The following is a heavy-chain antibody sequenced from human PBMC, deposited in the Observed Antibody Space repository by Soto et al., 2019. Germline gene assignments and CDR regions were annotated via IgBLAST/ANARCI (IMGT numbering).Heavy chain of an antibody. J-gene: IGHJ5*02. CDR3: ASGGNWFDP. D-gene: IGHD3-16*01. V-gene: IGHV4-59*02. CDR1: GGSVSNYY. Sequence: SETLSLTCNVSGGSVSNYYWTWIRQSPEKGLEWIAYMYYNGNINYNPSLKSRVTISIDTSKNQFSLTLKSVTAADTAVYYCASGGNWFDPWGQGIQVTVSS. CDR2: MYYNGNI.